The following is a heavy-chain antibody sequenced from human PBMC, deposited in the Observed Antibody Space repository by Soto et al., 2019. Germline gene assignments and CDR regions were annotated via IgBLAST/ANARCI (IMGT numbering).Heavy chain of an antibody. V-gene: IGHV3-13*01. Sequence: EVQLVESGGGLVQPGGSLRLSCAASGFTVSRYDMHCVRQATGKGLEWVSVIGSAGDTYYPGSVKGRFTISRENAQNSLYLQMTSLRAEDTAVYYCAKADDGGTHFENWGQGTLVTVSS. D-gene: IGHD4-17*01. CDR2: IGSAGDT. CDR1: GFTVSRYD. J-gene: IGHJ4*02. CDR3: AKADDGGTHFEN.